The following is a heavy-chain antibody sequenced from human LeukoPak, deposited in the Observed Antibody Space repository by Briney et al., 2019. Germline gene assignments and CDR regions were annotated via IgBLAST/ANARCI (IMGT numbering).Heavy chain of an antibody. J-gene: IGHJ4*02. V-gene: IGHV3-23*01. D-gene: IGHD5-18*01. CDR2: ISGSGGSA. Sequence: GGSLRLSCAASGFTFSSYAMSWVRQAPGKGLEWISAISGSGGSAYYADSVKGRFTISRDNSKNTLYLQMNSLRAEDTAVYYCAKSAPGIQLWSYFDYWGQGTLVTVSS. CDR1: GFTFSSYA. CDR3: AKSAPGIQLWSYFDY.